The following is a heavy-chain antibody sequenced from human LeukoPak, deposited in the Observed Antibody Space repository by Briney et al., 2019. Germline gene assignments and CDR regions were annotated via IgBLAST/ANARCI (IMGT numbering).Heavy chain of an antibody. J-gene: IGHJ4*02. D-gene: IGHD6-13*01. Sequence: GGSLRFSCAASGFTFSSYAMHWVRQAPGKGLEWVANINQEGYEKHYVDSVKGRFTISRDNAKNSLHLQMNSLRAEDTAVYYCARGGAAADYWGQGTLVTVSS. CDR2: INQEGYEK. CDR3: ARGGAAADY. V-gene: IGHV3-7*01. CDR1: GFTFSSYA.